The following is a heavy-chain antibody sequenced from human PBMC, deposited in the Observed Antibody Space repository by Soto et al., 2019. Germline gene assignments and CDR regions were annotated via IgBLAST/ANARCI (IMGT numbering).Heavy chain of an antibody. Sequence: QLQLQESGPGLVKPSETLSLTCSVSGGSISSSSYFWGWIRQPPGKGLEWIGSIYYSGSTYYNPSLKSRVTVSVDTSKNQFSLKLSSVTAADTAAHYCARHPSDFWFDPWGQGTLVTVSS. CDR2: IYYSGST. D-gene: IGHD2-21*02. J-gene: IGHJ5*02. V-gene: IGHV4-39*01. CDR3: ARHPSDFWFDP. CDR1: GGSISSSSYF.